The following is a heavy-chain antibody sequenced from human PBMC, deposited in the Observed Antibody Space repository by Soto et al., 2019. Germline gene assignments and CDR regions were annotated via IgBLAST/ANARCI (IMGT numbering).Heavy chain of an antibody. V-gene: IGHV2-5*02. CDR2: IYWDDDK. CDR3: AHKGAFYDFWSGLYYFDY. CDR1: GFSLITSGVG. D-gene: IGHD3-3*01. Sequence: SGPTLVKPTQTLTLTCTFSGFSLITSGVGVGWIRQPPGKALEWLALIYWDDDKRYSPSLKSRLTITKDTSKNQVVLTMTNMDPVDTATYYCAHKGAFYDFWSGLYYFDYWGQGTLVTVSS. J-gene: IGHJ4*02.